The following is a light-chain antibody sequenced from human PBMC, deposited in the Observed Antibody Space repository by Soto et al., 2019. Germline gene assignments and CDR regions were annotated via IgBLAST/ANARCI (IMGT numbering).Light chain of an antibody. V-gene: IGKV3-15*01. Sequence: EIVMTQSPATLSVSPGESATLSCRASQSVSSDLAWYQQKPGQAPRLLIHYTSTRATGFPARFSGGGSGTEFTLTISSLQSEDFAVYYCQQFNKWPPSTFGQGTK. CDR3: QQFNKWPPST. J-gene: IGKJ1*01. CDR1: QSVSSD. CDR2: YTS.